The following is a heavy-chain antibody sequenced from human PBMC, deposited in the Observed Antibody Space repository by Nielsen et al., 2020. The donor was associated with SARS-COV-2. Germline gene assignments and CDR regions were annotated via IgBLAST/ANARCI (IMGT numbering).Heavy chain of an antibody. CDR1: GGSISSGGYY. V-gene: IGHV4-39*07. D-gene: IGHD6-13*01. CDR3: ARGQAWYSSSWYPYNWFDP. Sequence: GSLRLSCTVSGGSISSGGYYWSWIRQPPGKGLEWIGEINHSGSTNYNPSLKSRVTISVDTSKNQFSLKLSSVTAADTAVYYCARGQAWYSSSWYPYNWFDPWGQGSLVTVSS. CDR2: INHSGST. J-gene: IGHJ5*02.